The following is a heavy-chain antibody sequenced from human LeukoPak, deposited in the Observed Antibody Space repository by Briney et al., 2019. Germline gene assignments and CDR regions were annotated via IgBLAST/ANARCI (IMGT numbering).Heavy chain of an antibody. D-gene: IGHD7-27*01. CDR1: GFTFSSYW. CDR2: INSDGSST. V-gene: IGHV3-74*01. CDR3: ARAPTNWVYFDS. Sequence: PGGSLRLSCAASGFTFSSYWMHWVRQAPGKGLVWVSRINSDGSSTTYADSVKGRFTISRDNAKNTLYLQVGSLRAEDTAVYYCARAPTNWVYFDSWGQGTLVTVSS. J-gene: IGHJ4*02.